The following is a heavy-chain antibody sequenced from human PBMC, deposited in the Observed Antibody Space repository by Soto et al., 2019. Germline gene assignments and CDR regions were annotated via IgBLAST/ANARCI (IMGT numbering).Heavy chain of an antibody. J-gene: IGHJ4*02. CDR3: AGNHRQIAAAGQLLDY. CDR2: ISSSSSTI. CDR1: GFTFSSYS. D-gene: IGHD6-13*01. Sequence: GGSLRLSCAASGFTFSSYSMNWVRQAPGKGLEWVSYISSSSSTIYYADSVKGRFTISRDNAKNSLYLQMNSLRAEDTAVYYCAGNHRQIAAAGQLLDYWGQGTLVTVSS. V-gene: IGHV3-48*01.